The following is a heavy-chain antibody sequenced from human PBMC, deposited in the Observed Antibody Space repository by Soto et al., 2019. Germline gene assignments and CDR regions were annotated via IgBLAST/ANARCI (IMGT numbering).Heavy chain of an antibody. J-gene: IGHJ4*02. CDR1: GGSISSGGYY. V-gene: IGHV4-31*03. CDR3: ASTYYYDSSGYYLDY. CDR2: IYYSGST. D-gene: IGHD3-22*01. Sequence: SGTLSLTCTVSGGSISSGGYYWSWIRQHPGKGLEWIGYIYYSGSTYYNPSLKSRVTISVDTSKNQFSLKLSSVTAADTAVYYCASTYYYDSSGYYLDYWGQGTLVTVSS.